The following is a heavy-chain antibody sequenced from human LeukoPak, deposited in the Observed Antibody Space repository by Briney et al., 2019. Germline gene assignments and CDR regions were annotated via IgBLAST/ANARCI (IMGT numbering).Heavy chain of an antibody. CDR1: GFTFSNYA. CDR3: AKEEWLLAVYFDY. J-gene: IGHJ4*02. V-gene: IGHV3-23*01. CDR2: ISGSGVST. Sequence: GGSLRLSCAASGFTFSNYAMSWVRQAPGKGLEWISTISGSGVSTYYADSVKGQFTISRDNSKNTLYLQMNSLRAEDTAVYYCAKEEWLLAVYFDYWGQGTLVTVSS. D-gene: IGHD3-3*01.